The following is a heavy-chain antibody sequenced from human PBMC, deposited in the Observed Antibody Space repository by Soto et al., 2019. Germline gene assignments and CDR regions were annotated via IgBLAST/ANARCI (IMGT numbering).Heavy chain of an antibody. CDR2: IYHSGST. CDR3: ARGDYGMDV. Sequence: PSETLSLTCAVSGGSISSGGYSWSWIRQPPGKCLEWIGYIYHSGSTYYNPSLKSRVTISVDRSKNQFSLKLSSVTAADTAVYYCARGDYGMDVWGQGTTVTVYS. D-gene: IGHD1-26*01. CDR1: GGSISSGGYS. V-gene: IGHV4-30-2*01. J-gene: IGHJ6*02.